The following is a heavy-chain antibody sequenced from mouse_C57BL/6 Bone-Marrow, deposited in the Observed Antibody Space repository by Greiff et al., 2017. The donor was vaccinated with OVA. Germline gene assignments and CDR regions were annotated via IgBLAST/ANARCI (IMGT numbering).Heavy chain of an antibody. CDR1: GYTFTSYG. Sequence: VHLVESGAELARPGASVKLSCKASGYTFTSYGISWVKQRTGQGLEWIGEIYPRSGNTYYNEKFKGKATLTADKSSSTAYMELRSLTSEDSAVYFCARSGYYGSYYWGQGTTLTVSS. V-gene: IGHV1-81*01. CDR2: IYPRSGNT. CDR3: ARSGYYGSYY. D-gene: IGHD1-1*01. J-gene: IGHJ2*01.